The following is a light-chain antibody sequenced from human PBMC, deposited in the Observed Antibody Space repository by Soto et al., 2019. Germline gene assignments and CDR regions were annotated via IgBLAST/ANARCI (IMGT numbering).Light chain of an antibody. CDR1: QSVSSSY. CDR3: QQYDSSLGLT. J-gene: IGKJ4*01. CDR2: GAS. V-gene: IGKV3-20*01. Sequence: EIVLTQSPGTLSLSPGERATLSCRASQSVSSSYLAWYQQKPGQAPRPLIYGASSRATGIPDSFSGSGSGTDFTPTISRLQPEDFAEYYCQQYDSSLGLTFGGGTKVEIK.